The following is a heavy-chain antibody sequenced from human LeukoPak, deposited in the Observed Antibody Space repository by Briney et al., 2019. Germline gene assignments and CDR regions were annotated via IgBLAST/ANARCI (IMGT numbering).Heavy chain of an antibody. CDR1: GFTFSDYY. CDR3: ARGPRTTGTLDYYYYYMDV. D-gene: IGHD1-1*01. J-gene: IGHJ6*03. CDR2: ISSSGSTI. V-gene: IGHV3-11*01. Sequence: GGSLRLSCAAFGFTFSDYYMSWIRQAPGKGLEWVSYISSSGSTIYYADSVKGRFTISRDNAKNSLYLQMNSLRAEDTAVYYCARGPRTTGTLDYYYYYMDVWGKGTTVTVSS.